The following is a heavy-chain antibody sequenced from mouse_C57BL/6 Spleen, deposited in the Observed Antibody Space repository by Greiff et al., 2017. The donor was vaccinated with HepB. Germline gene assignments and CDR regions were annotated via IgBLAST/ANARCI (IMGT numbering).Heavy chain of an antibody. CDR3: ALAYYSNGYAMDY. D-gene: IGHD2-5*01. CDR1: GYTFTSYG. V-gene: IGHV1-81*01. J-gene: IGHJ4*01. Sequence: QVQLKQSGAELARPGASVKLSCKASGYTFTSYGISWVKQRTGQGLEWIGEIYPRSGNTYYNEKFKGKATLTADKSSSTAYMELRSLTSEDSAVYVCALAYYSNGYAMDYWGQGTSVTVSS. CDR2: IYPRSGNT.